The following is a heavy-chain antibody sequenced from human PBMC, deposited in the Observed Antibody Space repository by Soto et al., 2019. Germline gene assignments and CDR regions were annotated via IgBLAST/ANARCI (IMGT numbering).Heavy chain of an antibody. Sequence: GGSLRLSCAASGFNFSSYTMNWVRQASGKGLEWVGRIRSKANSYATAYAASVKGRFTISRDDSKNTAYLQMNSLKTEDTAVYYCTRPYYYYDSSGYSYYFDYWGQGTLVTVSS. CDR1: GFNFSSYT. CDR2: IRSKANSYAT. D-gene: IGHD3-22*01. J-gene: IGHJ4*02. V-gene: IGHV3-73*01. CDR3: TRPYYYYDSSGYSYYFDY.